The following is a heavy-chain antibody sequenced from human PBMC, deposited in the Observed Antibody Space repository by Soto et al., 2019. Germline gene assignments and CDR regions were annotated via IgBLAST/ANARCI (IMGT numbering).Heavy chain of an antibody. CDR1: GGTFSSYA. V-gene: IGHV1-69*06. CDR3: GRDFRIAARPGYFDY. Sequence: QVQLVQSGAEGQKPGSSVKVSCKASGGTFSSYAISWVRQAPGQGLEWTGAIIPIFGTANYAQKFEGRVMITADKSSSTAYMELSSLRSEDTAVYYCGRDFRIAARPGYFDYWGQGTLVTVSS. CDR2: IIPIFGTA. J-gene: IGHJ4*02. D-gene: IGHD6-25*01.